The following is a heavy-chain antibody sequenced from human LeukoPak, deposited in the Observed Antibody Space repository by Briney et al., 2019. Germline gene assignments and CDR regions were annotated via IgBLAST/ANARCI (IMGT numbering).Heavy chain of an antibody. CDR2: ISSSGSTI. J-gene: IGHJ4*02. Sequence: GGSLRLSCAASGFTFSSYEMNWVRQAPGKGLEWVSYISSSGSTIYYADSVKGRFTISRDNAKNSLYLQMNSLRAEDTAVYYCARGYYYDSSGYHYSSSDFDYWGQGTLVTVSS. CDR3: ARGYYYDSSGYHYSSSDFDY. V-gene: IGHV3-48*03. D-gene: IGHD3-22*01. CDR1: GFTFSSYE.